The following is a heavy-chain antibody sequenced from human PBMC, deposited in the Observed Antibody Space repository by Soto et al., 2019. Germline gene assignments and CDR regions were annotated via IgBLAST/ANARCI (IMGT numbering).Heavy chain of an antibody. CDR3: AREEIVVVPAAKNYYYYGMDV. CDR1: GFTFSSYG. CDR2: IWYDGSNK. J-gene: IGHJ6*02. Sequence: GGSLRLSCAASGFTFSSYGMHWVRQAPGKGLEWVAVIWYDGSNKYYADSVKGRFTISRDNSKNTLYLQMNSLRAEDTAVYYCAREEIVVVPAAKNYYYYGMDVWGQGTTVTVSS. D-gene: IGHD2-2*01. V-gene: IGHV3-33*01.